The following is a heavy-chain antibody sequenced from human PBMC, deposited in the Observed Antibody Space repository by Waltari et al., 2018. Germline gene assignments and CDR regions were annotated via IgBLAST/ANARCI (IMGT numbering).Heavy chain of an antibody. CDR2: INHSGTT. V-gene: IGHV4-34*01. CDR3: ARKAAEYWFDP. D-gene: IGHD6-13*01. J-gene: IGHJ5*02. CDR1: GGSFSGYY. Sequence: QVQLQQWGAGLLKPSETLSLTCAVYGGSFSGYYCSWIRQPPGKWLERIGEINHSGTTNYTPSLKSLVTISVDTSNNQFSLKLSSVTASYTAVYYCARKAAEYWFDPWGQGTLVTVSS.